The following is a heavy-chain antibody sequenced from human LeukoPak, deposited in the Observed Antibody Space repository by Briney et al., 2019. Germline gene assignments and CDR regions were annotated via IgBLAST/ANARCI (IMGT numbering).Heavy chain of an antibody. V-gene: IGHV4-34*01. D-gene: IGHD6-6*01. J-gene: IGHJ6*02. Sequence: NTSETLSLTCTVSGGSISSYYWSWIRQPPGKGLEWIGEINHSGSTNYNPSLKSRVTISVDTSKNQFSLKLSSVTAADTAVYYCASRGSYSSSSGGMDVWGQGTTVTVSS. CDR2: INHSGST. CDR3: ASRGSYSSSSGGMDV. CDR1: GGSISSYY.